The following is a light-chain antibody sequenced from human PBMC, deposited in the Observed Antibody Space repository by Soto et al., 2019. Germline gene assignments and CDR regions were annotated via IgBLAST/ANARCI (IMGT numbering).Light chain of an antibody. CDR3: QQYYSLPQT. Sequence: VIWMTQSPSLLSASTGDRVTISCLMSQGISSYLAWYQQKPGKAPELLIYAASTLQSGVPSRFSGSGSGTDFTLTISCMQSEDFANYYCQQYYSLPQTFGQGTKVDIK. J-gene: IGKJ1*01. CDR1: QGISSY. V-gene: IGKV1D-8*01. CDR2: AAS.